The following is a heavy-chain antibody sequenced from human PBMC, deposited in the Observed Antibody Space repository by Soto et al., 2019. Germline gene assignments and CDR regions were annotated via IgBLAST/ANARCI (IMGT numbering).Heavy chain of an antibody. Sequence: SVKVSCKASGGTFSSYAISWVRQAPGQGLEWMGGIIPIFGTANYAQKFQGRVTITADESTSTAYMELSSLRSEDTAVYYCARDALDPIVGATLYYFDYWGQGTLVTISS. V-gene: IGHV1-69*13. D-gene: IGHD1-26*01. CDR3: ARDALDPIVGATLYYFDY. CDR1: GGTFSSYA. J-gene: IGHJ4*02. CDR2: IIPIFGTA.